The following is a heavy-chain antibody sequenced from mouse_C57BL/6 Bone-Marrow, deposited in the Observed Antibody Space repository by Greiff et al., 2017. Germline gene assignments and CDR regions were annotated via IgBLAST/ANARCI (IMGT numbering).Heavy chain of an antibody. V-gene: IGHV1-50*01. Sequence: QVQLQQPGAELVKPGASVKLSCKASGYTFTSYWMQWVKQRPGQGLEWIGEIDPSDSYTNYNQKFKGKATLTVDTSSSTAYMQLSSLTSEDSAVYYCARDEGYFYWYFDVWGTGTTVTVSS. J-gene: IGHJ1*03. D-gene: IGHD2-3*01. CDR2: IDPSDSYT. CDR1: GYTFTSYW. CDR3: ARDEGYFYWYFDV.